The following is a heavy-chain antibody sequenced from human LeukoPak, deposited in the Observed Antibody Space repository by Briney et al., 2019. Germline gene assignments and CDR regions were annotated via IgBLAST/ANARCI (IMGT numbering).Heavy chain of an antibody. CDR1: GGTFSSYA. Sequence: SVKVSCKASGGTFSSYAISWVRQAPGQGLEWMGGIIPIFGTANYAQKFQGRVTITADESTSTAYMELSSLRSEDTAVCYCATILRDSSGYFFGTAFDIWGQGTMVTVSS. CDR2: IIPIFGTA. CDR3: ATILRDSSGYFFGTAFDI. V-gene: IGHV1-69*01. J-gene: IGHJ3*02. D-gene: IGHD3-22*01.